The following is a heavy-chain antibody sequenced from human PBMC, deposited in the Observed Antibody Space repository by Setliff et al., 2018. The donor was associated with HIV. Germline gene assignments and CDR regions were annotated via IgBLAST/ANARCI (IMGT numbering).Heavy chain of an antibody. J-gene: IGHJ6*02. V-gene: IGHV4-59*01. CDR1: GAPISSYY. CDR3: ARGDGYRANDAYYDAGMDV. D-gene: IGHD5-12*01. CDR2: IYNSGYS. Sequence: SETLSLTCKVSGAPISSYYWNWIRQPPGKGLEWIGYIYNSGYSNSKPSLKSRVTISLDTSKNQFSLKLSSVTAADTAVYYCARGDGYRANDAYYDAGMDVWGQGITVTVSS.